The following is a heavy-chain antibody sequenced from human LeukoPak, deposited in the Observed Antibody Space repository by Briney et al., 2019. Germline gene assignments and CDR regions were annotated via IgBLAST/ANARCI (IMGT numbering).Heavy chain of an antibody. Sequence: SETLSLTCTVSGGAISSYYWSWIRQSPGKGLEWIGYIYYSGGTKYNPSLMSRVTISVDRAQNQFSLSLRSVTAADTAVYYCARDGLYDSSGYYMDSWGQGTLV. CDR1: GGAISSYY. CDR2: IYYSGGT. J-gene: IGHJ4*02. V-gene: IGHV4-59*01. D-gene: IGHD3-22*01. CDR3: ARDGLYDSSGYYMDS.